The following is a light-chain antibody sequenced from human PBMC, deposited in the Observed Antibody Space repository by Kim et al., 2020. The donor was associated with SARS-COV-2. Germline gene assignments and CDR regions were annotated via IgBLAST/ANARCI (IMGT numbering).Light chain of an antibody. Sequence: SPGERATLSCRASQSVSSSYLAWYQQKPGQAPRLLIYGASSRATGIPDRFRGSGSGTDFTLTISRLEPEDFVVYYCQQYGSSPLTFGGGTKVDIK. CDR2: GAS. CDR1: QSVSSSY. J-gene: IGKJ4*01. CDR3: QQYGSSPLT. V-gene: IGKV3-20*01.